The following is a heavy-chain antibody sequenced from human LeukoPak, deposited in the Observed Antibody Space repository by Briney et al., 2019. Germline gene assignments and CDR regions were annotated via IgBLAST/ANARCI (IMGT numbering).Heavy chain of an antibody. CDR2: IYYSGST. V-gene: IGHV4-39*01. CDR1: GGSISSSSYY. D-gene: IGHD3-3*01. CDR3: ARQAGDFWSGYYFDY. J-gene: IGHJ4*02. Sequence: PSETLSLTCTVSGGSISSSSYYWGWIRQPPGKGLEWIGSIYYSGSTYYNPSLKSRVTISVDTSKNQFSLKLSSVTAADTAAYYCARQAGDFWSGYYFDYWGQGTLVTVSS.